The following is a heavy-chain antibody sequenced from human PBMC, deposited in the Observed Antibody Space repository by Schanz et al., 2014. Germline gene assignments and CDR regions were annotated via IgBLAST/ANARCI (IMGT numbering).Heavy chain of an antibody. D-gene: IGHD2-21*02. J-gene: IGHJ2*01. Sequence: EVQLVESGGGLVQPGGSLRLSCAASGFTFSSYWMHWVRQDPGKGLEWVAAVSSRSDEIKYADSVRGRFTISRDNSRSTMYLQMSSLRAEDTAVYFCAKDLGVDCGDGCFNWYFDLWGRGTLVTVSS. V-gene: IGHV3-23*04. CDR2: VSSRSDEI. CDR1: GFTFSSYW. CDR3: AKDLGVDCGDGCFNWYFDL.